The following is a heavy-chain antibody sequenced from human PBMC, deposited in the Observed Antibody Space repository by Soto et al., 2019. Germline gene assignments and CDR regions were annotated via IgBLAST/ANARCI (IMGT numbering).Heavy chain of an antibody. J-gene: IGHJ4*02. CDR3: TTDRRITMAQFDY. D-gene: IGHD3-10*01. V-gene: IGHV3-15*01. Sequence: GGSLRLACAASGFTFSNAWMSWVRQAPGKGLEWVGRIKSETDGGTTDYAAPVKGRFTISRADSKNTLYLQMNSLKTEDTAVYYCTTDRRITMAQFDYWGQGTLVTVSS. CDR1: GFTFSNAW. CDR2: IKSETDGGTT.